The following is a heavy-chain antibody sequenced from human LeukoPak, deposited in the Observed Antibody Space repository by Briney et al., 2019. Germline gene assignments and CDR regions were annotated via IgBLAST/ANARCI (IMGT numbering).Heavy chain of an antibody. J-gene: IGHJ3*02. CDR1: GFTFSSYE. CDR2: ISDIGTTQ. CDR3: ARDRSKVTAYDDALDI. Sequence: QPGGSLRLSCAASGFTFSSYELNWVRQAPGKGLEWVSYISDIGTTQHYADSVKGRFTISRDNAKNSLYLQMNSLTAEDTAVYYCARDRSKVTAYDDALDIWGQGTMVIVSS. V-gene: IGHV3-48*03. D-gene: IGHD2-21*02.